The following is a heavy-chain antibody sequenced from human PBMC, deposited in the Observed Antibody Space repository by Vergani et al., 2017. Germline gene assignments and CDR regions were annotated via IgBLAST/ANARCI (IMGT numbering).Heavy chain of an antibody. V-gene: IGHV1-46*03. Sequence: QVQLVQSGAEVKKPGASVKVSCKASGYTFTSYYMHWVRQAPGQGLEWMGIINPSGGSTSYAQKFQGRVTRTRDTSTSTVYMELSSLRSEDTAVYYWARELGYCSSTSCAVGAFDIWGQGTMVTVSS. J-gene: IGHJ3*02. CDR2: INPSGGST. CDR3: ARELGYCSSTSCAVGAFDI. CDR1: GYTFTSYY. D-gene: IGHD2-2*01.